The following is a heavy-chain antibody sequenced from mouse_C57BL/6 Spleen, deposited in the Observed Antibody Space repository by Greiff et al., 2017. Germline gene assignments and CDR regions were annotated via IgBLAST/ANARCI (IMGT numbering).Heavy chain of an antibody. CDR3: VTAQATEDLDY. CDR1: GFTFNTYA. J-gene: IGHJ4*01. Sequence: DVQVVESGGGLVQPKGSLKLSCAASGFTFNTYAMHWVRQAPGKGLEWVARIRSKSSNYATYYADSVKDRFTISRDDSQSMLYLQMNHLKTEDTAMYYCVTAQATEDLDYWGQGTSVTVSS. V-gene: IGHV10-3*01. D-gene: IGHD3-2*02. CDR2: IRSKSSNYAT.